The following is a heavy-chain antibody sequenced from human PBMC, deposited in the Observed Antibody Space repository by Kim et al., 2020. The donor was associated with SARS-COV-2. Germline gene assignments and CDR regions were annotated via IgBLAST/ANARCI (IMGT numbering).Heavy chain of an antibody. D-gene: IGHD5-12*01. V-gene: IGHV1-69*13. CDR2: IIPIFGTA. J-gene: IGHJ4*02. CDR1: GGTFSSYA. Sequence: SVKVSCKASGGTFSSYAISWVRQAPGQGLEWMGGIIPIFGTANYAQKFQGRVTITADESTSTAYMELSSLRSEDTAVYYCARWEERFEMATTTGGFFDYWGQGTLVTVSS. CDR3: ARWEERFEMATTTGGFFDY.